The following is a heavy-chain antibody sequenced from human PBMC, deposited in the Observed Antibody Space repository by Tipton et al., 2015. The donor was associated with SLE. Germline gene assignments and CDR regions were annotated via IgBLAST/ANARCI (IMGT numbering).Heavy chain of an antibody. CDR3: VRDWYCRANCYYFDF. Sequence: GSLRLSCAGSGFTFSSYWMSWIRQAPGKALERVANIKADGSETRYLDSVEGRFVISRDNAKNTLYLHMSSLRAEDTAVYYCVRDWYCRANCYYFDFWGQGTLVAVSS. J-gene: IGHJ4*02. D-gene: IGHD2-15*01. CDR2: IKADGSET. V-gene: IGHV3-7*01. CDR1: GFTFSSYW.